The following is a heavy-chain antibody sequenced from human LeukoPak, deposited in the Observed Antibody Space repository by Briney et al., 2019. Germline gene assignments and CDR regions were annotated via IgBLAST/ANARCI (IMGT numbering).Heavy chain of an antibody. CDR3: ARRGNFDY. Sequence: SETLSLTCAVSGGSISNYYWSWIRQPPGKGLEWIGCSHYTGNTNHNPSLKSRVTISVDTSKNQFSLRLSSVTAADTAVYYCARRGNFDYWGQGTLVTVS. J-gene: IGHJ4*02. V-gene: IGHV4-59*12. CDR2: SHYTGNT. D-gene: IGHD3-10*01. CDR1: GGSISNYY.